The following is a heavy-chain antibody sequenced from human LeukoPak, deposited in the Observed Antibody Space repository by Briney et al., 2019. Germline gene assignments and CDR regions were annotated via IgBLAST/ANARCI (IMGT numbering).Heavy chain of an antibody. V-gene: IGHV3-7*01. J-gene: IGHJ4*02. CDR2: IKQDGSEK. D-gene: IGHD3-9*01. CDR3: ARGYLTGYRSAGY. CDR1: GFTFSSYW. Sequence: GGSLRLSCAASGFTFSSYWMSWVRQAPGKGLEWVANIKQDGSEKYYVDSVKGRFTISRDNAKNSLYLQMNSLRAEDTAVYYCARGYLTGYRSAGYWGQGTLVTVSS.